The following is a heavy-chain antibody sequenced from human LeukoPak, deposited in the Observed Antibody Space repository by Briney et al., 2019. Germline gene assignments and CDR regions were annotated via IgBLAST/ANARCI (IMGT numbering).Heavy chain of an antibody. V-gene: IGHV3-74*01. J-gene: IGHJ4*02. CDR2: INSDGSNK. CDR3: TRPYYYGSGSTPH. D-gene: IGHD3-10*01. Sequence: GGSLRLSCAVSGFTFSTYWMHWVRQAPGKGLVWVSLINSDGSNKIYADSVKGRFTISRDNAKNTLYLQMNSLGAEDTAVYYCTRPYYYGSGSTPHWGQGTLVTVSS. CDR1: GFTFSTYW.